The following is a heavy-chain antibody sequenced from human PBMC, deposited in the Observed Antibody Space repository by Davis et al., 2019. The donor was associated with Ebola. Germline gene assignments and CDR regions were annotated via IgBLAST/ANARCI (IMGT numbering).Heavy chain of an antibody. CDR1: GGSISSYY. V-gene: IGHV4-59*01. Sequence: MPGGSLRLSCTVSGGSISSYYWSWIRQPPGKGLEWIGYIYYSGSTNYNPSLKSRVTISVDTSKNQFSLKLSSVTAADTAVYYCAIGTGAEYFQHWGQGTLVTVSS. CDR3: AIGTGAEYFQH. D-gene: IGHD1-14*01. CDR2: IYYSGST. J-gene: IGHJ1*01.